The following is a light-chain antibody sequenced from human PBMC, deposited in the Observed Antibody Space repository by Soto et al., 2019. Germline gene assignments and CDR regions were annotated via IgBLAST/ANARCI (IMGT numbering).Light chain of an antibody. V-gene: IGKV1-39*01. CDR2: GAS. CDR3: QQSYNTPPYT. Sequence: DIQMTQSPSSLPASVGDRVTITCRASQSISNFLTWYQQKPGKAPNLLIYGASSLQSGVPSRFSGSGAGTDFTLTITSLQPEDFATYYCQQSYNTPPYTFGQGTRLEIK. J-gene: IGKJ2*01. CDR1: QSISNF.